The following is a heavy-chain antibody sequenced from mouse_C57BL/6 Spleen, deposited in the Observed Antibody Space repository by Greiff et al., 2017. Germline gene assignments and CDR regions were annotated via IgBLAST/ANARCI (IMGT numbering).Heavy chain of an antibody. CDR1: GFTFSDYY. CDR2: INYDGSST. D-gene: IGHD4-1*02. V-gene: IGHV5-16*01. J-gene: IGHJ4*01. Sequence: EVKLMESEGGLVQPGRSMKLSCTASGFTFSDYYMAWVRQVPEKGLEWVANINYDGSSTYYLDSLKSRFIISRDNAKNILYLQMSSLKSEDTATYYCARDWATGTAMDYWGQGTSVTVSS. CDR3: ARDWATGTAMDY.